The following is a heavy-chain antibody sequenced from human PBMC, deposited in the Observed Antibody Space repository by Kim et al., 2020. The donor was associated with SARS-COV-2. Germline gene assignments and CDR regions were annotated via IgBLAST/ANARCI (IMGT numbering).Heavy chain of an antibody. J-gene: IGHJ6*02. V-gene: IGHV4-31*03. D-gene: IGHD3-10*01. CDR1: GGSISSGGYY. Sequence: SETLSLTCTVSGGSISSGGYYWSWIRQHPGKGLEWIGYIYYCGSTYYNPSLKSRVTISVDTSKNQFSLKLSSVTAADTAVYYCARIYGSGSYYYYYYYGMDVWGQGTTVTVTS. CDR2: IYYCGST. CDR3: ARIYGSGSYYYYYYYGMDV.